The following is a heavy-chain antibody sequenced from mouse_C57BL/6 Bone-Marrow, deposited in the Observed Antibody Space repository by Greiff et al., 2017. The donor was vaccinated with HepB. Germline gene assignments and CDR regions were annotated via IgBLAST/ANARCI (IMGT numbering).Heavy chain of an antibody. CDR3: ARRDPYAMDY. V-gene: IGHV1-18*01. J-gene: IGHJ4*01. CDR2: INPNNGGT. Sequence: SGPELVKPGASVKIPCKASGYTFTDYNMDWVKQSHGKSLEWIGDINPNNGGTIYNQKFKGKATLTVDKSSSTAYMELRSLTSEDTAVYYCARRDPYAMDYWGQGTSVTVSS. D-gene: IGHD3-3*01. CDR1: GYTFTDYN.